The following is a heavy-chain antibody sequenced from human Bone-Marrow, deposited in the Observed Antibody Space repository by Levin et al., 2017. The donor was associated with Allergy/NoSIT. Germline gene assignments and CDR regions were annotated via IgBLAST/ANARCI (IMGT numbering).Heavy chain of an antibody. D-gene: IGHD2-2*01. Sequence: SETLSLTCTVSGDSINNTNHYWSWIRQPAGTGLEWIGRMFAGGAATYNRSLRSRVTISIDTSKNQFSLKLTSVTAADTAVYYCAGDGTCNSWHTGWFDPWGQGTLVTVSS. CDR2: MFAGGAA. J-gene: IGHJ5*02. CDR3: AGDGTCNSWHTGWFDP. CDR1: GDSINNTNHY. V-gene: IGHV4-61*02.